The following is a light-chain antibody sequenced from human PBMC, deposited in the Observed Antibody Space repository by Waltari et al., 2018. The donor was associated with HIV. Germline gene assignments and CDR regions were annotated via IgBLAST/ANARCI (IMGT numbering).Light chain of an antibody. CDR2: WAS. V-gene: IGKV4-1*01. J-gene: IGKJ4*01. CDR1: QSVLSNSNNKNY. CDR3: QQYYSTPLT. Sequence: DIVMTQSPDSLAVSLGERATINCKSSQSVLSNSNNKNYLAWYQQKSGQSPKLLIYWASTRESGVPDRFNGSGSGTDFSLSISSLQAEDVAVYYCQQYYSTPLTFGGGTKVEIK.